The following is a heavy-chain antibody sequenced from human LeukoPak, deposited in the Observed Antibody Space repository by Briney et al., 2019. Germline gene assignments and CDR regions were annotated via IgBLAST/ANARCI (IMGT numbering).Heavy chain of an antibody. CDR2: INSDGSDT. Sequence: PGGSLRLSCAASGFTFSRYWMHWVRHAPGKGLVWVSRINSDGSDTTYADSVKGRFTISRDNAKNTLFLQMNSLTAEDTAVYYCARVEYSSTWYVDYWGQGTLVTVSS. CDR3: ARVEYSSTWYVDY. V-gene: IGHV3-74*01. CDR1: GFTFSRYW. D-gene: IGHD6-13*01. J-gene: IGHJ4*02.